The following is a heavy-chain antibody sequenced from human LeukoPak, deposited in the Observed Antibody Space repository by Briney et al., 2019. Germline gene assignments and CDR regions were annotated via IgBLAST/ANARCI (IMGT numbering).Heavy chain of an antibody. J-gene: IGHJ4*02. D-gene: IGHD6-6*01. CDR2: MYTSGST. CDR3: ARGEKGSSSGSINY. V-gene: IGHV4-61*02. Sequence: SETLSLTCTVSGGSINSGTYYWSWIPQPAGKGLEWNGRMYTSGSTNYNPSLESRVRISVDTSKNQFSLKLSSVTAADTAVYYCARGEKGSSSGSINYWGQGTLVTVSS. CDR1: GGSINSGTYY.